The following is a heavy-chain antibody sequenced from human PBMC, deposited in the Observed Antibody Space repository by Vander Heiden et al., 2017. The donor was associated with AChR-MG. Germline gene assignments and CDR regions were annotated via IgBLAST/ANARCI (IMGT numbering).Heavy chain of an antibody. CDR3: ARDLDNIAAAVGYYYYGMDV. D-gene: IGHD6-13*01. CDR2: INPNSGGT. CDR1: GYTFTGYS. Sequence: QMQLVQSGAEVKTPGASVKVSCMASGYTFTGYSTHGVRQAPGQGLEWMGWINPNSGGTNYAQKFQGRVTMTRDTSISTAYMELSRLRSDDTAVYYCARDLDNIAAAVGYYYYGMDVWGQGTTVTVSS. V-gene: IGHV1-2*02. J-gene: IGHJ6*02.